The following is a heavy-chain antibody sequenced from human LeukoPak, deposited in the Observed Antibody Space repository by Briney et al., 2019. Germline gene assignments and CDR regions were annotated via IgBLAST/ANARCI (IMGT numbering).Heavy chain of an antibody. CDR1: GFTVSSNE. CDR3: ARSGNYYDLSFDY. D-gene: IGHD3-22*01. V-gene: IGHV3-11*01. CDR2: ISSRGNTI. Sequence: GGSLRLSCAASGFTVSSNEMSWVRQAPGKGLEWVSYISSRGNTIYYADSAKGRFTISRDNAKNSLYLQMNSLRAEDTAMYYCARSGNYYDLSFDYWGQGSLVTVSS. J-gene: IGHJ4*02.